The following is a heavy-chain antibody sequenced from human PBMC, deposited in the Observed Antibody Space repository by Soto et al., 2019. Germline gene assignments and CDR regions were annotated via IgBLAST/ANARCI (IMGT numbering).Heavy chain of an antibody. CDR2: ISFDGSNK. CDR3: AKHGIAWDQTLSQPNGFDP. V-gene: IGHV3-30*18. D-gene: IGHD2-2*01. J-gene: IGHJ5*02. CDR1: GFTFSNYA. Sequence: QVQLVESGGGVVQPGRSLRLSCAASGFTFSNYAIHWVRQAPGRGLEWVTVISFDGSNKYYADSVKGRFTISSDNSKNTVYLQMNSLRVEDTAVYYCAKHGIAWDQTLSQPNGFDPWGQGTLVTVSS.